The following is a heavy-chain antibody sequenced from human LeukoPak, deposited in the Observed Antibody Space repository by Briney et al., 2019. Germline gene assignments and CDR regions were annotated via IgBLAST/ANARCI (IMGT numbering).Heavy chain of an antibody. CDR1: GGSFSGYY. CDR3: ARGRGY. Sequence: SETLSLTCAVYGGSFSGYYWSWIRQPPGKGLEWIGEINHSGSTNYNPSLKGRVTISVDTSKNQFSLKLSSVTAADTAVYYCARGRGYWGQGTVVTVSS. J-gene: IGHJ4*02. CDR2: INHSGST. D-gene: IGHD3-10*01. V-gene: IGHV4-34*01.